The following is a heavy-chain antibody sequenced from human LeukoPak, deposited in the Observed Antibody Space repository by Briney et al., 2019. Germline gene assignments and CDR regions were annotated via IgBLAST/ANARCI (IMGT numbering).Heavy chain of an antibody. V-gene: IGHV3-33*01. Sequence: PGGSLRLPCAASGFTFSSYGMHWVRQAPGKGLEWVAVIWYDGSNKYYADSVKGRFTISRDNSKNTLYLQMNSLRAEDTAVYYCARDHWGHYDYVWGSYRRGGPFDYWGQGTLVTVSS. D-gene: IGHD3-16*02. CDR1: GFTFSSYG. CDR3: ARDHWGHYDYVWGSYRRGGPFDY. J-gene: IGHJ4*02. CDR2: IWYDGSNK.